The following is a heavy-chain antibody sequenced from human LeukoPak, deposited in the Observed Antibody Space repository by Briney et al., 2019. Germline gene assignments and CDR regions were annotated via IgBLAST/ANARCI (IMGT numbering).Heavy chain of an antibody. CDR2: IIVHNGNT. Sequence: ASVKVSCKTSGYTFTSYAISWVRQAPGQGLEWMGWIIVHNGNTNNAQTFQGRVTLTTDTSTSTAYMELREQTADDTDLYDCARERSYDSSGYYRSNWFVPGGRGTVVSVSS. CDR3: ARERSYDSSGYYRSNWFVP. D-gene: IGHD3-22*01. CDR1: GYTFTSYA. J-gene: IGHJ5*02. V-gene: IGHV1-18*04.